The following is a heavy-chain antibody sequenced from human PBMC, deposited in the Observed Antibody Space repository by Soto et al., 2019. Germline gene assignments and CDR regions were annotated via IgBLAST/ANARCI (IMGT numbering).Heavy chain of an antibody. V-gene: IGHV4-39*01. CDR3: VSQRTTVPTQAYFDY. J-gene: IGHJ4*02. D-gene: IGHD4-17*01. CDR2: VYYRGRS. Sequence: LSLTFTVSGGSVTNSSYYWGWIRQSPGKGLEWIGSVYYRGRSYSKSSVKSRVTISVDTSKNRFSLSLNSVTASDTAVYFCVSQRTTVPTQAYFDYWGPGALVTVSS. CDR1: GGSVTNSSYY.